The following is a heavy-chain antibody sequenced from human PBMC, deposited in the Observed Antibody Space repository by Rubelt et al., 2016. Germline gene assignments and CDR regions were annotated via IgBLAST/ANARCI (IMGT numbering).Heavy chain of an antibody. CDR2: ISYDGSNK. Sequence: LEWVTVISYDGSNKYYADSVKGRFTISRDNSKNTLYLQMNSLRAEDTAVYYCAGDSSSWYFDYWGHGTLVTVSS. J-gene: IGHJ4*01. V-gene: IGHV3-30*04. D-gene: IGHD6-13*01. CDR3: AGDSSSWYFDY.